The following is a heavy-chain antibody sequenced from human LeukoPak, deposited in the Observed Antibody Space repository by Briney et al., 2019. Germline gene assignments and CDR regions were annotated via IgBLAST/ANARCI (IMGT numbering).Heavy chain of an antibody. Sequence: GGSLRLSCAASGFTFSSYWMHWVRQAPGKGLVWVSRINSDGSSTRYADSVKGRFTISRDNAKNSLYLQMNSLRAEDTAVYYCARDLDSSAGWAFDIWGQGTMVTVSS. J-gene: IGHJ3*02. V-gene: IGHV3-74*01. CDR1: GFTFSSYW. CDR2: INSDGSST. D-gene: IGHD3-22*01. CDR3: ARDLDSSAGWAFDI.